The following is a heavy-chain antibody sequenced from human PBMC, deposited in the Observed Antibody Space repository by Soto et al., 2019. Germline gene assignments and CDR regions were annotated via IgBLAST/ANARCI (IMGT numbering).Heavy chain of an antibody. V-gene: IGHV2-5*02. CDR2: IYWDDDK. Sequence: QITLKESGAPLVKPTQTLTLTCTFSGFSLTTSGVGVGWIRQPPGKALEWLALIYWDDDKRYNPSLKSRLTITKDTTKSQVVLTLTYRDPVDTATFYCANLLGGSSNTGCSPLRFDVWGKRPLVTVCS. CDR1: GFSLTTSGVG. CDR3: ANLLGGSSNTGCSPLRFDV. D-gene: IGHD2-2*01. J-gene: IGHJ4*02.